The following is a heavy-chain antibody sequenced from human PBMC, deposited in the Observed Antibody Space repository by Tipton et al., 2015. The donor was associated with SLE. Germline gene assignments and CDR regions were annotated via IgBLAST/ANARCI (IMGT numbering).Heavy chain of an antibody. CDR2: IYYSGST. CDR1: GGSISSYY. D-gene: IGHD5-12*01. J-gene: IGHJ4*02. Sequence: TLSLTCTVSGGSISSYYWSWIRQPPGKGLEWIGYIYYSGSTNYNPSLKSRVTISEDTSKNQFSLKLTSVTAADTAVYYCARGGVGGYDYFDYWGQGTLVTVSS. V-gene: IGHV4-59*12. CDR3: ARGGVGGYDYFDY.